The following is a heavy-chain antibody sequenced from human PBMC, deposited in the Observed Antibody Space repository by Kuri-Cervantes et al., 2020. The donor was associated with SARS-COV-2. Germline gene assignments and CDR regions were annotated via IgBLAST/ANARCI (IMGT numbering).Heavy chain of an antibody. V-gene: IGHV3-48*03. CDR2: ISSSGSTI. J-gene: IGHJ4*02. Sequence: GGSLRLSCEASGFTFSSYEMNWVRQAPGKGLEWVSYISSSGSTIYYADSVKGRFTISRDNAKNSLYLQMSSLGAEDTAVYYFAPRGEGSGFDYWGQGTLVTVSS. CDR3: APRGEGSGFDY. D-gene: IGHD3-16*01. CDR1: GFTFSSYE.